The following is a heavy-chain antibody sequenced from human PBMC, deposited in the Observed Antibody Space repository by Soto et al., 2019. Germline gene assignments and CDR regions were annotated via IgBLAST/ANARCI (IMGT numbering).Heavy chain of an antibody. V-gene: IGHV3-33*06. CDR1: GFTFSSYG. J-gene: IGHJ4*02. D-gene: IGHD1-26*01. CDR2: IWYDGSNK. Sequence: GGSLRLSCAASGFTFSSYGMHWVRQAPGKGLEWVAVIWYDGSNKYYADSVKGRFTISRDNSKNTLYLQMNSLRAEDTAVYYCAKGLYSGSYFDYWGQGTLVTVSS. CDR3: AKGLYSGSYFDY.